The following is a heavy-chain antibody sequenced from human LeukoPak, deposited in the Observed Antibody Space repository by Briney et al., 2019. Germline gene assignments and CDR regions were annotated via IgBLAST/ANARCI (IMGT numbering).Heavy chain of an antibody. Sequence: GGSLRLSCAASEFTFSSFDMSWVRQAPGKGLEWVSSITSGHTKTYNADSVKGRFTISRDNSKNTLYLQMNSLRADDTAVYYCATLVSGWYRGGWDYWGQGILVTVSS. J-gene: IGHJ4*02. V-gene: IGHV3-23*01. CDR1: EFTFSSFD. D-gene: IGHD6-19*01. CDR2: ITSGHTKT. CDR3: ATLVSGWYRGGWDY.